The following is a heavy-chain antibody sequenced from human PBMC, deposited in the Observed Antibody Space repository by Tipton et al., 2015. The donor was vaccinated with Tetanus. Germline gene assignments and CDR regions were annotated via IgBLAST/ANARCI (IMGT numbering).Heavy chain of an antibody. CDR3: AGVRAQRTELCFEH. CDR2: VYYTGDT. D-gene: IGHD3-16*01. J-gene: IGHJ1*01. V-gene: IGHV4-59*02. CDR1: GDSVSGYY. Sequence: GLVKPSETLSLTCTVSGDSVSGYYWSWIRQPPGKGLEWVGYVYYTGDTNYNPSLKSQFTISMDRSENQISLKMTSVTAADTAVYYCAGVRAQRTELCFEHWGQGTQVSVSS.